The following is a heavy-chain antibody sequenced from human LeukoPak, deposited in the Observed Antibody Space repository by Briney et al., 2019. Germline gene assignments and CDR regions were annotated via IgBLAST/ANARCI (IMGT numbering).Heavy chain of an antibody. CDR2: ISSSGSTI. Sequence: GGSLRLSCAASGFTFSSYEMNWVRQAPGKGLEWVSYISSSGSTIYYADSVKGRFTISRDNAKNSLYLQMNSLRAEDTAVYYCSSPGRFPRAYFDYWGQGTLVTVSS. CDR3: SSPGRFPRAYFDY. V-gene: IGHV3-48*03. D-gene: IGHD2-15*01. CDR1: GFTFSSYE. J-gene: IGHJ4*02.